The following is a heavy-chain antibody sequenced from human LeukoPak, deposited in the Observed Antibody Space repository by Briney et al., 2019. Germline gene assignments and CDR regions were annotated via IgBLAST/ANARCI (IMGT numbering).Heavy chain of an antibody. CDR3: ARRKENTVHDGFDI. CDR1: GYTFTSHW. J-gene: IGHJ3*02. V-gene: IGHV5-51*01. D-gene: IGHD4-17*01. CDR2: IYPGDSDI. Sequence: GESLKISCKGSGYTFTSHWIGWVRQMPGKGLEWMGIIYPGDSDIRYSPSFQGQVTFSADKSISTAYLQWSSLKASGTAMYYCARRKENTVHDGFDIWGQGTMVTVSS.